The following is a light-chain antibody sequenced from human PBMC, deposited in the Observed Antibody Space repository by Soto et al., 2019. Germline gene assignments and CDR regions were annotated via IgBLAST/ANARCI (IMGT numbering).Light chain of an antibody. CDR3: SSYTSSITLV. Sequence: QSALTQPASVSGSPGQSITISCTGTSSDVGGYNYVSWYQQHPGKAPKLLIYEVSNRPSGVSNRFSGSKSGNTASLTISGLQAEDDSDYYCSSYTSSITLVFGTGTKLTVL. J-gene: IGLJ1*01. CDR2: EVS. CDR1: SSDVGGYNY. V-gene: IGLV2-14*01.